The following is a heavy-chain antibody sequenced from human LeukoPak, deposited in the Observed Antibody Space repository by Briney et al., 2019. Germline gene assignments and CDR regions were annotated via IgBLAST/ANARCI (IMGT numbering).Heavy chain of an antibody. D-gene: IGHD3-10*01. Sequence: GGSLRLSCAASGFTFSSYWMHWVRQAPGKGLVWVSRINSDGSTTNYADSVKGRFTISRDNSKNTLYLQMNSLRAEDTAVYYCAKDFIKPGSYFDYWGQGTLVTVSS. J-gene: IGHJ4*02. CDR1: GFTFSSYW. V-gene: IGHV3-74*01. CDR3: AKDFIKPGSYFDY. CDR2: INSDGSTT.